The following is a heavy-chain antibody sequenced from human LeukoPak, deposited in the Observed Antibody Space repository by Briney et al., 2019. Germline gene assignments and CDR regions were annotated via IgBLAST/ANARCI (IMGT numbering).Heavy chain of an antibody. CDR3: ARDKRYSSGWGIDC. CDR1: GGTFSSYA. Sequence: GSSVKVSCKASGGTFSSYAISWVRQAPGQGLEWMGWISAYNGNTNYAQKLQGRVTMTTDTSTSTAYMELRSLRSDDTAVYYCARDKRYSSGWGIDCWGQGTLVTVSS. J-gene: IGHJ4*02. D-gene: IGHD6-19*01. CDR2: ISAYNGNT. V-gene: IGHV1-18*01.